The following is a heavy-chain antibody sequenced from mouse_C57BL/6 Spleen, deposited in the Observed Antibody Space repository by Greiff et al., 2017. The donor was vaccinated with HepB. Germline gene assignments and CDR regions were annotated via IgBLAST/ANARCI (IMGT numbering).Heavy chain of an antibody. V-gene: IGHV5-17*01. Sequence: VMLVESGGGLVKPGGSLKLSCAASGFTFSDYGMHWVRQAPEKGLEWVAYISSGSSTIYYADTVKGRFTISRDNAKNTLFLQMTSLRSEDTAMYYCARGRYSNLDYWGQGTTLTVSS. CDR1: GFTFSDYG. J-gene: IGHJ2*01. CDR2: ISSGSSTI. CDR3: ARGRYSNLDY. D-gene: IGHD2-5*01.